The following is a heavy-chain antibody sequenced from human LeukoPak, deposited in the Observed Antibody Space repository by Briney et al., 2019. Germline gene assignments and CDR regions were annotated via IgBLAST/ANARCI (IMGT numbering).Heavy chain of an antibody. V-gene: IGHV3-23*01. CDR3: ARDRDYYGSGSYQDY. Sequence: PGGSLRLSCAASGFTFSSYGMSWVRQAPGKGLEWVSAISGSGGSTYYADSVKGRFTISRDNSKNTLYLQMNSLRAEDMAVYYCARDRDYYGSGSYQDYWGQGTLVAVSS. CDR1: GFTFSSYG. CDR2: ISGSGGST. D-gene: IGHD3-10*01. J-gene: IGHJ4*02.